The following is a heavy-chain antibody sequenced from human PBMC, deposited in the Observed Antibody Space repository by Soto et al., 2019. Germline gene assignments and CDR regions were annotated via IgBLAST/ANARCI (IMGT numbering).Heavy chain of an antibody. D-gene: IGHD2-2*01. V-gene: IGHV3-30*18. CDR3: EKDRIVVVPAAMAPFVP. J-gene: IGHJ5*02. CDR1: GFTFSSYG. CDR2: ISYDGSNK. Sequence: QVQLVESGGGVVQPGRSLRLSCAASGFTFSSYGIHWVRQAPGKGLEWVAVISYDGSNKYYADSVKGRFTISRDNSKNTLYLRMNSLRAEDTAVYYCEKDRIVVVPAAMAPFVPWGQGALVTVSS.